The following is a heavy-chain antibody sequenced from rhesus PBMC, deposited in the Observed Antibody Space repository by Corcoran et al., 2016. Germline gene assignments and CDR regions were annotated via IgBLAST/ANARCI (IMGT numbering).Heavy chain of an antibody. CDR3: ARQGIFDY. D-gene: IGHD5-42*01. J-gene: IGHJ4*01. Sequence: QLQLQESGPGLVKPSETLSLTCAVSGGSFSSYWWSWIRQPPGKGLEWIWENNGNSGSTNYNPSLKSRVTISKDASKNQFSLKLSSVTAADTAVYYCARQGIFDYWGQGVLVTVSS. V-gene: IGHV4-80*01. CDR1: GGSFSSYW. CDR2: NNGNSGST.